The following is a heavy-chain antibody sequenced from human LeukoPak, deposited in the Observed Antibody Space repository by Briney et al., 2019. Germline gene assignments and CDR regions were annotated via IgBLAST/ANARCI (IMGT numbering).Heavy chain of an antibody. D-gene: IGHD5-18*01. Sequence: GGSLRLSCAASGFTFSSYWMHWVRQAPGKGLVWVSRINSDGSSTSYADSVKGRFTISRDNAKNTLYLQMNSLRAEDMAVYYCARHLSGVTGYTYGRGIDYWGQGTLVTVSS. CDR2: INSDGSST. J-gene: IGHJ4*02. CDR1: GFTFSSYW. V-gene: IGHV3-74*01. CDR3: ARHLSGVTGYTYGRGIDY.